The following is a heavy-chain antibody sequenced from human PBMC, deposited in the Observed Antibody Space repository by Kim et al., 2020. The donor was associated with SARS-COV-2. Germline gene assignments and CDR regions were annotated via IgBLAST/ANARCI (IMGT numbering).Heavy chain of an antibody. CDR2: ISSSTTTI. CDR3: AREAAEFNYGMDV. J-gene: IGHJ6*02. D-gene: IGHD6-13*01. Sequence: GGSRRLSCAASGFMFSNYNMNWVRQAPGKGLEWVSYISSSTTTIYSADSVKGRFTISRDNGKNSLYLEMHSLRAEDTAVYYCAREAAEFNYGMDVWGQGTTVTVSS. CDR1: GFMFSNYN. V-gene: IGHV3-48*01.